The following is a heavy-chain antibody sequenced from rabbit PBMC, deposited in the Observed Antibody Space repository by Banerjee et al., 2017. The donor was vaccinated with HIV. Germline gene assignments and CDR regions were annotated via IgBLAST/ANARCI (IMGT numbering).Heavy chain of an antibody. CDR3: ARAGSGYRQFDL. D-gene: IGHD8-1*01. Sequence: QEQLEESGGDLVKPEGSLTLTCTASGFSFSNKYVMCWVRQAPGKGLEWIACINTSSGNTVYANWAKGRLTVSRTSSTTVTLQMTSLTAADTATYFCARAGSGYRQFDLWGPGTLVTVS. CDR2: INTSSGNT. CDR1: GFSFSNKYV. J-gene: IGHJ4*01. V-gene: IGHV1S45*01.